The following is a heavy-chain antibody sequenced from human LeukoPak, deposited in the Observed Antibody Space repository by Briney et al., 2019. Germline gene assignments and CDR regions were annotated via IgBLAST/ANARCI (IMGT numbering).Heavy chain of an antibody. CDR2: IYHSGST. CDR3: ASTLWRDTAMVVAYYMDV. J-gene: IGHJ6*03. V-gene: IGHV4-38-2*01. Sequence: PSETLSLTCAVSGYSISSGYYWGWIRQPPGKGLEWIGSIYHSGSTYYNPSLKSRVTISVDTSKNQFSLKLSSVTAADTAVYYCASTLWRDTAMVVAYYMDVWGKGTTVTVSS. CDR1: GYSISSGYY. D-gene: IGHD5-18*01.